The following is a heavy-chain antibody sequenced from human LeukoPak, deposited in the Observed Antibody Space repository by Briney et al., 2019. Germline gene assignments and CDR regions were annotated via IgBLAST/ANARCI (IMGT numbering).Heavy chain of an antibody. D-gene: IGHD1-26*01. J-gene: IGHJ4*02. CDR1: GFTFSSYA. Sequence: GGSLRLSCAASGFTFSSYAMHWVRQAPGKGLEWVAVISYDGSNKYYADSVKGRFTISRDNSKNTLYLQMNSLRAEDTAVYYCAKRSGGSYHPFDYWGQGTLVTVSS. CDR3: AKRSGGSYHPFDY. V-gene: IGHV3-30-3*02. CDR2: ISYDGSNK.